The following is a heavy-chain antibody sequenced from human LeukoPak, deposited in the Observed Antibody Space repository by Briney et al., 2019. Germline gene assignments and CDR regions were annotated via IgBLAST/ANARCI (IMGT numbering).Heavy chain of an antibody. CDR1: GYSFTDYH. J-gene: IGHJ4*02. V-gene: IGHV1-2*02. CDR2: INPKNGGT. Sequence: ASVKVSCKASGYSFTDYHIHWVRQAPGQGLEWLGWINPKNGGTKYARKFWGRFTLTEDTSSSTAYMELSRLRSDDTAVYYCARRVTSAAIRRGAHHPVEYYFDYWGQGTLVTVSS. D-gene: IGHD1-26*01. CDR3: ARRVTSAAIRRGAHHPVEYYFDY.